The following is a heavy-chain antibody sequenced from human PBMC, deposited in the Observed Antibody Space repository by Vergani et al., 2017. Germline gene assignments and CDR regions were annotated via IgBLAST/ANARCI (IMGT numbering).Heavy chain of an antibody. CDR3: AKNPIVVVTAWNNWFDP. J-gene: IGHJ5*02. D-gene: IGHD2-21*02. CDR1: GFTFSSYA. V-gene: IGHV3-23*01. Sequence: EVQLLESGGGLVQPGGSLRLSCAASGFTFSSYAMSWVRQAPGKGLEWVSAISGSGGSTYYADSVKGRFTISRDNSKNTLYLQMNSVRAEDTAVYYCAKNPIVVVTAWNNWFDPWGQGTLVTVSS. CDR2: ISGSGGST.